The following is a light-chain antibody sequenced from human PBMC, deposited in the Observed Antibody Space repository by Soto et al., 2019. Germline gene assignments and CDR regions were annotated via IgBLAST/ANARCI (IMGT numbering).Light chain of an antibody. J-gene: IGKJ4*01. CDR3: QQYYSTPPTLT. Sequence: DIVMTQSPDSLAVSLGERATINCKSSQSVFFSSNKNNYLAWYQQKPGQPPKLLINWASTRESGVPDRFSASGSGTDFTLYISSLQAEDVAVYYCQQYYSTPPTLTFGGGTKVEIK. V-gene: IGKV4-1*01. CDR1: QSVFFSSNKNNY. CDR2: WAS.